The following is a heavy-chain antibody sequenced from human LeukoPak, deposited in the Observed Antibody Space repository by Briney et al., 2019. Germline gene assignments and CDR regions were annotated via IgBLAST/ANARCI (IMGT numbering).Heavy chain of an antibody. CDR3: GREDCGGGRCCSAY. CDR2: INSDGSST. D-gene: IGHD2-15*01. Sequence: GGSLRLSCAASGFTFSSYWMHWVRQAPGKGLVWVSRINSDGSSTSYADSVKGRLIVSRDNPKNTVYLQMNSLRADDTAVYYCGREDCGGGRCCSAYWGQGTLVTVAS. V-gene: IGHV3-74*01. CDR1: GFTFSSYW. J-gene: IGHJ4*02.